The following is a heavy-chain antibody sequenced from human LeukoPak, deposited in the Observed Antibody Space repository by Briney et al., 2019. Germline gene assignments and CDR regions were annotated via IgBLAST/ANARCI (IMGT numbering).Heavy chain of an antibody. V-gene: IGHV4-39*07. Sequence: SETLSLTCTVSGGSISSSSYYWGWIRQPPGKGLEWIGSIYYSGSTYYNPSLKSRVTISVDTSKNQFSLKLSSVTAADTAVYYCARDFRSYYDFWSGYPCAFDIWGQGTMVTVSS. CDR1: GGSISSSSYY. J-gene: IGHJ3*02. CDR2: IYYSGST. D-gene: IGHD3-3*01. CDR3: ARDFRSYYDFWSGYPCAFDI.